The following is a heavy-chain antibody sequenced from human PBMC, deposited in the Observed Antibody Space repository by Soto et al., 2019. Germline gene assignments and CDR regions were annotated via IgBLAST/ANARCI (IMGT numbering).Heavy chain of an antibody. J-gene: IGHJ4*02. V-gene: IGHV3-23*01. CDR1: GFSFSSYA. CDR2: IGASGGST. Sequence: EVQLLQSGGGLVQPGGSLKLSCASSGFSFSSYAMSWVRQAPGRGLEWVSGIGASGGSTYYTDSVKGRFTMARDSSKNTVYLQMNILRAEDTAVYFCAKDLGFSAPTAFDYWGLGTQVTVSS. D-gene: IGHD3-10*01. CDR3: AKDLGFSAPTAFDY.